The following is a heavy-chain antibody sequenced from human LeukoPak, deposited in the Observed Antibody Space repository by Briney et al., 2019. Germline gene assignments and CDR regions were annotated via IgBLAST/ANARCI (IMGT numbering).Heavy chain of an antibody. D-gene: IGHD6-6*01. V-gene: IGHV3-48*03. Sequence: GGSLRLSCAASGFTFSSYEMNWVRQAPGKGLEWVSYISSSGSTIYYADSVKGRFTISRDNAKNSLYLQMNSLRAEDTAVYYCARAPRSSSPSYFDYWGQGTLVTVSS. J-gene: IGHJ4*02. CDR3: ARAPRSSSPSYFDY. CDR2: ISSSGSTI. CDR1: GFTFSSYE.